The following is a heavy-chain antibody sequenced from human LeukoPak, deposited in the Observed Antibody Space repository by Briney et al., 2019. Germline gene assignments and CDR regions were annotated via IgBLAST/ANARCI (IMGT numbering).Heavy chain of an antibody. D-gene: IGHD1-26*01. J-gene: IGHJ5*02. V-gene: IGHV1-69*05. CDR2: IIPIFGTA. CDR3: ARGPPMYSEEMDWFDP. CDR1: GGTFSSYA. Sequence: SVKVSCKASGGTFSSYAISWVRQAPGQGLEWMGGIIPIFGTANYAQKFQGRVTITTDESTSTAYMELSSLRSEDTAVYYCARGPPMYSEEMDWFDPWGQGTLVTVSS.